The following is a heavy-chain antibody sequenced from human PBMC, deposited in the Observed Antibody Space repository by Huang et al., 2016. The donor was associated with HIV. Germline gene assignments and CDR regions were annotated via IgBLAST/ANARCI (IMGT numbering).Heavy chain of an antibody. V-gene: IGHV1-69*13. CDR2: GMPLEGSA. CDR1: GGTFKKYA. Sequence: QVNLVQSGAEVRKPGSSVKVSCKASGGTFKKYAISWVRQAPGQGIEWMGAGMPLEGSAEYEEKFQDRVTLTADGSTNTAYLELDRLTSEETAVYYCAKVAAGQPFHFYYYMDAWGDGTTVIVSS. CDR3: AKVAAGQPFHFYYYMDA. D-gene: IGHD3-3*02. J-gene: IGHJ6*03.